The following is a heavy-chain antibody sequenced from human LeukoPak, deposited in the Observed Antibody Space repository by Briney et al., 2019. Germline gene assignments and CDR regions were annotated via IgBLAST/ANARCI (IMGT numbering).Heavy chain of an antibody. V-gene: IGHV1-69*06. J-gene: IGHJ4*02. D-gene: IGHD5-12*01. CDR2: IIAIFGTA. CDR3: ARTEGGYDWGGFDY. Sequence: GASVKVSCKASGGTFSNYAISWVRQAPRQGLEWIVGIIAIFGTANHAQKFQGRVTITADKSTSTAYMELSSLRSEDTAVYYCARTEGGYDWGGFDYWGQGTLVTVSS. CDR1: GGTFSNYA.